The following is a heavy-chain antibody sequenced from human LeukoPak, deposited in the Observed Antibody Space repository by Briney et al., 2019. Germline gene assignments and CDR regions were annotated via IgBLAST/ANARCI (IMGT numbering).Heavy chain of an antibody. J-gene: IGHJ5*02. CDR3: ARVGYITIFGVVIPNWFDP. CDR1: GYSISSGYY. CDR2: IYHSGST. D-gene: IGHD3-3*01. Sequence: ASETLSLTCTVSGYSISSGYYWGWIRQPPGKGLEWIGSIYHSGSTYYNPSLKSRVTISVDTSKNQFSLKLSSVTAADTAVYYCARVGYITIFGVVIPNWFDPWGQGTLVTVSS. V-gene: IGHV4-38-2*02.